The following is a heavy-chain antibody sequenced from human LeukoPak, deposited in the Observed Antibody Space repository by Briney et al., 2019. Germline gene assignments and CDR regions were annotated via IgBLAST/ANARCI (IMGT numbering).Heavy chain of an antibody. D-gene: IGHD6-13*01. J-gene: IGHJ4*02. CDR1: GYTFTSYY. CDR2: INPGGGST. Sequence: GASVKVSCKASGYTFTSYYMHWVRQAPGQGLEWMGIINPGGGSTNYAQNFQGRVTMTGDTSTSTVYLELSSLRSEDTAVYYCARGKTPVIPAAISSSSWMFDYWGQGTLVTVSS. CDR3: ARGKTPVIPAAISSSSWMFDY. V-gene: IGHV1-46*01.